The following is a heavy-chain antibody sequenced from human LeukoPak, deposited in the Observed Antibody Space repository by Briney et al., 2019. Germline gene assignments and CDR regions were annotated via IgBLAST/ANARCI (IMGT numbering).Heavy chain of an antibody. J-gene: IGHJ4*02. D-gene: IGHD4-17*01. V-gene: IGHV4-31*03. Sequence: SQTLSLTCTVSGGSISSGGYYWSWIRQHPGKGLEWIGYIYYNGSTYYNPSPKSRVTISVDTSKNQFSLKLSSVTAADTAVYYCARLSTVTTGIGDWGQGTLVTVSS. CDR3: ARLSTVTTGIGD. CDR1: GGSISSGGYY. CDR2: IYYNGST.